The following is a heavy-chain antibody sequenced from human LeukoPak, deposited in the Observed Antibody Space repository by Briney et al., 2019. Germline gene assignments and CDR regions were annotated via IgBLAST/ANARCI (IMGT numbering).Heavy chain of an antibody. J-gene: IGHJ5*02. CDR3: ARVYYYGSGSYYGMNWFDP. V-gene: IGHV1-69*04. D-gene: IGHD3-10*01. CDR1: GGTFSSYA. CDR2: IIPIFGIA. Sequence: GSSVKVSCKASGGTFSSYAISWVRQAPGQGLEWMGRIIPIFGIANYAQKFQGRVTITADKSTSTAYMELSSLRSEDTAVYYCARVYYYGSGSYYGMNWFDPWGQGTLVTVSS.